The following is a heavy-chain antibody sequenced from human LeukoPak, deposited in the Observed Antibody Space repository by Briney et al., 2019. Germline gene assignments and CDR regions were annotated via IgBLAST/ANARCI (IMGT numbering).Heavy chain of an antibody. CDR3: ARDRDIVATTFDY. J-gene: IGHJ4*02. CDR1: GFTFSSYW. Sequence: GGSLRLSCAASGFTFSSYWMHWVRQAPGKGLVWVSRINSDGSSTSYADSVKGRFTISRGNAKNTLYLQMNSLRAEDTAVYYCARDRDIVATTFDYWGQGTLVTVSS. CDR2: INSDGSST. V-gene: IGHV3-74*01. D-gene: IGHD5-12*01.